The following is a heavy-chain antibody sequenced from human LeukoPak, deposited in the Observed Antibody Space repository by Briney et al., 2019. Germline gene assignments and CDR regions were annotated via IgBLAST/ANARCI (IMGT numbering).Heavy chain of an antibody. V-gene: IGHV3-23*01. J-gene: IGHJ4*02. D-gene: IGHD5-12*01. CDR2: ISGSGGST. Sequence: QTGGSLRLSCAASGFTFSSYAMSWVRQAPGKGLEWVSAISGSGGSTYYADSVKGRFTISRDNSKNTLYLQMNSLRAEDTAVYYCAKDRARGYSGYDPRGDYWGQGTLVTVSS. CDR1: GFTFSSYA. CDR3: AKDRARGYSGYDPRGDY.